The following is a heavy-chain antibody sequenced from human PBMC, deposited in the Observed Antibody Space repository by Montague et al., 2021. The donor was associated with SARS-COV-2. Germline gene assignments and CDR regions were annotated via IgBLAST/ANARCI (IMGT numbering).Heavy chain of an antibody. J-gene: IGHJ3*01. V-gene: IGHV4-39*02. CDR2: IYYTGNT. CDR1: GASITNNIDY. D-gene: IGHD3-22*01. Sequence: SETLSLTCTVSGASITNNIDYWAWIRQPPGKGLEWIGSIYYTGNTYYNPSLKSRVTISVVTSKNHFTLKLSPVTAAETAVYYCARLKRYFDSSGPPSAFDFWGQGTKVTVSS. CDR3: ARLKRYFDSSGPPSAFDF.